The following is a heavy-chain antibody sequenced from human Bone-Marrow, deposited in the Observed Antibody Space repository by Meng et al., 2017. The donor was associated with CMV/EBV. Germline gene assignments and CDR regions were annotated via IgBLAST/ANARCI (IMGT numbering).Heavy chain of an antibody. V-gene: IGHV1-18*01. D-gene: IGHD6-13*01. CDR3: ARDGIAAANYYYGTDV. CDR2: ISAYNGNT. J-gene: IGHJ6*02. CDR1: GYTFTSYG. Sequence: ASVKVSCKASGYTFTSYGISWVRQAPGQGLEWMGWISAYNGNTNYAQKLQGRVTMTTDTSTSTAYMELRSLRSDDTAVYYCARDGIAAANYYYGTDVWGQGTTVTVSS.